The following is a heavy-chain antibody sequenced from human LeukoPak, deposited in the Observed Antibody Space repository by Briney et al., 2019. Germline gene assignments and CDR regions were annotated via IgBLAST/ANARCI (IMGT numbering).Heavy chain of an antibody. Sequence: SETLSLTCTVPGGSISTTNYYWGWIRQPPGRDLEWIGSIYSSGNTYYNPSLESRVTISVDTSKNQLSLKLTSATAADTSVYYCARHSGLRSPFDPWGQGTLVTVSS. CDR1: GGSISTTNYY. CDR3: ARHSGLRSPFDP. CDR2: IYSSGNT. V-gene: IGHV4-39*01. J-gene: IGHJ5*02. D-gene: IGHD3-3*01.